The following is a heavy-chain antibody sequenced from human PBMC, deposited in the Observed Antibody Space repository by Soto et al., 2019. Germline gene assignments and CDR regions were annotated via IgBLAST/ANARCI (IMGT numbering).Heavy chain of an antibody. CDR3: AHAGDYDLLTFDH. D-gene: IGHD4-17*01. CDR1: GFSLSTYHMG. V-gene: IGHV2-5*02. CDR2: LYWDDDK. J-gene: IGHJ4*01. Sequence: KESGPTLVRPAQTITLTCDFSGFSLSTYHMGVAWIRQPPGKALEWLALLYWDDDKRYSPSLKDRLAISKDTSNNQVVLTITNIDPGDSATYFCAHAGDYDLLTFDHWGPGTLVTVSS.